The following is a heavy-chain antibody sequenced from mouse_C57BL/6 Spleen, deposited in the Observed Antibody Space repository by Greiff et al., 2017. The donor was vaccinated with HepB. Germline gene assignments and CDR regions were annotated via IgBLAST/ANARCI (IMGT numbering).Heavy chain of an antibody. CDR2: IDPENGDT. Sequence: EVKLVESGAELVRPGASVKLSCTASGFNIKDDYMHWVKQRPEQGLEWIGWIDPENGDTEYASKFQGKATITADTSSNTAYLQLSSLTSEDTAVYYCTTLGSSGDYYAMDYWGQGTSVTVSS. V-gene: IGHV14-4*01. CDR1: GFNIKDDY. CDR3: TTLGSSGDYYAMDY. D-gene: IGHD1-1*01. J-gene: IGHJ4*01.